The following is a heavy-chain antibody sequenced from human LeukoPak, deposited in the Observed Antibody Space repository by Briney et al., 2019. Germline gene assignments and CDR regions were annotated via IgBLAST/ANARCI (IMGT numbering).Heavy chain of an antibody. J-gene: IGHJ2*01. CDR2: ISSTTRTI. V-gene: IGHV3-48*02. CDR3: ARDRQQMDREGYFDL. CDR1: GFTFSTHN. D-gene: IGHD6-13*01. Sequence: GGSLRLSCAASGFTFSTHNMNWVRQAPGKGLEWVSYISSTTRTIYYADSVKGRFTISRDNAKSSLYLQMNSLRDEDTAVYYCARDRQQMDREGYFDLWGRGTLVTVSS.